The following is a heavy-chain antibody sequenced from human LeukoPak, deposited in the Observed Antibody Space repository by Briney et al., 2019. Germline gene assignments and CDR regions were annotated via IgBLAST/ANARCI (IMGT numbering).Heavy chain of an antibody. CDR1: GFNFSDDY. Sequence: PGGSLRLSCAASGFNFSDDYMTWIRQAPGKGLEWVSYISGGGSYTGYADAVKGRFTISRDNAKNSLYLQMSSLRAEDTAVYYCARRGDTSGYYYFDYWGQGTLVTVSS. CDR2: ISGGGSYT. V-gene: IGHV3-11*03. CDR3: ARRGDTSGYYYFDY. D-gene: IGHD3-22*01. J-gene: IGHJ4*02.